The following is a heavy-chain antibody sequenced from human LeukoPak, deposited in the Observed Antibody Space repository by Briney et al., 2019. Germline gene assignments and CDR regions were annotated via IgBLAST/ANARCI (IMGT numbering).Heavy chain of an antibody. J-gene: IGHJ4*02. D-gene: IGHD1-26*01. CDR1: GYTFTSYY. V-gene: IGHV1-46*01. CDR2: INPSGGST. Sequence: ASVKVSCKASGYTFTSYYMHWVRQAPGQGLEWMGIINPSGGSTSYAQKFQGRVIMTRDTSTSTVYMELSSLRSEDTAVYYCARTKTSGSQLLIYFDYWGQGTLVTVSS. CDR3: ARTKTSGSQLLIYFDY.